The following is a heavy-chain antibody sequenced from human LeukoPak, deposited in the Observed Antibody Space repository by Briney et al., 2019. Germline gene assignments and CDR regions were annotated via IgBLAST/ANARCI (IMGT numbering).Heavy chain of an antibody. D-gene: IGHD1-26*01. V-gene: IGHV6-1*01. J-gene: IGHJ3*02. CDR1: GDSVSSNSAA. CDR3: AREGGSYYVTARGDAFDI. CDR2: TYYRSKWYN. Sequence: SQTLSLTCVISGDSVSSNSAAWNWIRQSPSRGLEWLGRTYYRSKWYNDYAVSVKSRITINPDTSKNQFSLQLNSVTPEDTAVYYCAREGGSYYVTARGDAFDIWGQGTMVTVSS.